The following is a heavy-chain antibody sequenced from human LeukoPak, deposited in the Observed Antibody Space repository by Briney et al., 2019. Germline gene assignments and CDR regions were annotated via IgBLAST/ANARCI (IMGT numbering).Heavy chain of an antibody. D-gene: IGHD2-2*01. CDR2: INTDGSST. Sequence: GGSLRLSCAASGFTFSSYWMHWVRQAPGKGLVWVSRINTDGSSTSYADSVKGRFTISRDNAKNTLYLQMNSLRAEDTAVYYCASGIVVVPAAMFFDYWGPGTLVIVSS. CDR1: GFTFSSYW. V-gene: IGHV3-74*01. J-gene: IGHJ4*02. CDR3: ASGIVVVPAAMFFDY.